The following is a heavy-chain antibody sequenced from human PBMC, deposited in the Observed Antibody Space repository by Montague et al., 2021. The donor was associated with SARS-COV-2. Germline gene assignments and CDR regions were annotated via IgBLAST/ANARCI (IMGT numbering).Heavy chain of an antibody. J-gene: IGHJ4*02. Sequence: SETLSLTCTVSGGSISGYYWSWFRQSAGKGLEWIGCIYNSGSTSYNPSLKSRVTMSVDTSKNQFSLKLSSVTAADTAVYYCVRNQVRSNWNYPDYWGQGTLVTVSS. CDR2: IYNSGST. D-gene: IGHD1-20*01. V-gene: IGHV4-4*07. CDR1: GGSISGYY. CDR3: VRNQVRSNWNYPDY.